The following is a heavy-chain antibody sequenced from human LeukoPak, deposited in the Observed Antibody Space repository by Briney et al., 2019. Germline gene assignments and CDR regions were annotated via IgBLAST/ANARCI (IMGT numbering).Heavy chain of an antibody. D-gene: IGHD3-10*01. J-gene: IGHJ3*02. CDR1: GFTFGNAW. Sequence: GGSLRLSCAASGFTFGNAWMTWVRQAPGKGLEWVGRIKSKTDGATTDYAAPVKGRFTISRDDSENTLYLQMNSLRAEDTAVYYCARHDGSGSYYRAFDIWGQGTMVTVSS. CDR2: IKSKTDGATT. V-gene: IGHV3-15*01. CDR3: ARHDGSGSYYRAFDI.